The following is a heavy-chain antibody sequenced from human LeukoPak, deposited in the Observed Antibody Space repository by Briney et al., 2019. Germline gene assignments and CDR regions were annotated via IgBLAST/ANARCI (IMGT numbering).Heavy chain of an antibody. CDR2: ITSSGHAT. D-gene: IGHD3-22*01. CDR3: AKDVFHDTSTYYSPFDY. Sequence: GGSLRLSCAASGFTFTSYAMSWVRQAPGKGLEWVSTITSSGHATYYADSVKGRFTISRDNSKNTLYVQLNTLRAEDTAVYYCAKDVFHDTSTYYSPFDYWGQGTLVTVSS. V-gene: IGHV3-23*01. CDR1: GFTFTSYA. J-gene: IGHJ4*02.